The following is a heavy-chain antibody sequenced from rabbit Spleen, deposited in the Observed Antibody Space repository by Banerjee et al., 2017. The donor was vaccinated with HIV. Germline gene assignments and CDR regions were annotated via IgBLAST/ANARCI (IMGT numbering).Heavy chain of an antibody. CDR3: ARAIYVGFAGYGYAPHYFNL. CDR1: GFSFSSGYG. CDR2: IDPIFGGT. V-gene: IGHV1S47*01. Sequence: QEQLVESGGGLVQPEGSLTLTCKASGFSFSSGYGMCWVRQAPGKGLEWIGYIDPIFGGTYYASWVNGRFSVSRENTQNTVSLQMNSLTAADTATYFCARAIYVGFAGYGYAPHYFNLWGQGTLVTVS. J-gene: IGHJ4*01. D-gene: IGHD6-1*01.